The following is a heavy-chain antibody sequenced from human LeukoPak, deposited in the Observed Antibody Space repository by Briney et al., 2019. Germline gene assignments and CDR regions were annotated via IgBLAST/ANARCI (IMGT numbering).Heavy chain of an antibody. Sequence: SETLSLTCTVSGDSVASGGYYWNWIRQPPGKGLEWIGYIYYSVSTNYNLSLKSRVTISVDTSENQFSLKLSSVTAADTAVYYCARGIAAAGNRRWDDYWGQGTLVTVSS. V-gene: IGHV4-61*08. CDR2: IYYSVST. J-gene: IGHJ4*02. D-gene: IGHD6-13*01. CDR3: ARGIAAAGNRRWDDY. CDR1: GDSVASGGYY.